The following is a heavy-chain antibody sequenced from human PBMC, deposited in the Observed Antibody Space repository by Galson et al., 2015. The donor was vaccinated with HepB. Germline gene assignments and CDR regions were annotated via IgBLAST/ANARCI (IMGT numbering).Heavy chain of an antibody. CDR2: INPSGGST. Sequence: SVKVSCKASGYTFTSYYMHWVRQAPGQGLEWMGIINPSGGSTSYAQKFQGRVTMTRDTSTSTVYMELSSLRSEDTAVYYCASNSLTYCSSTSCYADSKYYYYYMDVWGKGTTVTVSS. V-gene: IGHV1-46*01. D-gene: IGHD2-2*01. CDR1: GYTFTSYY. CDR3: ASNSLTYCSSTSCYADSKYYYYYMDV. J-gene: IGHJ6*03.